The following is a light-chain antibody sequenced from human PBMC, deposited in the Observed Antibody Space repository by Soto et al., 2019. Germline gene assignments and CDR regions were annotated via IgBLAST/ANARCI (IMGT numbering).Light chain of an antibody. CDR2: EAN. J-gene: IGLJ2*01. CDR3: SSYAGFSTSVV. V-gene: IGLV2-23*01. CDR1: SSDVGRYHL. Sequence: QSALTQPASVSGSPGQSITFSCTGTSSDVGRYHLVSWYQQHPGKAPKLIIYEANKRPSGVSDRFSGSRSGNTASLTISGLQAEDEAHYYCSSYAGFSTSVVFGGGTKVTVL.